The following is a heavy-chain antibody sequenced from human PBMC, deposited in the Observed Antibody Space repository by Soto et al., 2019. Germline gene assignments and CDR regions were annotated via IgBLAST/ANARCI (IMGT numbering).Heavy chain of an antibody. Sequence: APVPVSCQDSVYTLYIYGSSWVRQEHSHGLKWMGWISAYNGNTNYAQKLQGRVTMTRDTSTSTVYMELSSLRSEDTAVYYCARDPHVYCSGGSCYYYYGMDVCGQGNTVSVSS. V-gene: IGHV1-18*01. D-gene: IGHD2-15*01. CDR1: VYTLYIYG. CDR3: ARDPHVYCSGGSCYYYYGMDV. J-gene: IGHJ6*02. CDR2: ISAYNGNT.